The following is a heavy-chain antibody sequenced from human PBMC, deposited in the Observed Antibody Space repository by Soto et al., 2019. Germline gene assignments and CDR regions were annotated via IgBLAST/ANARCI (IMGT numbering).Heavy chain of an antibody. D-gene: IGHD1-26*01. CDR1: GGTFSRYA. Sequence: KVSGKATGGTFSRYAISLVRQAPGQGLEWMGGIIPIFGTANYAQKFQGRVTITADESTSTAYMELSSLRSEDTAVYYCARGLIVGAPSPRHGGMDGWGQGTTVTFSS. V-gene: IGHV1-69*01. CDR2: IIPIFGTA. J-gene: IGHJ6*02. CDR3: ARGLIVGAPSPRHGGMDG.